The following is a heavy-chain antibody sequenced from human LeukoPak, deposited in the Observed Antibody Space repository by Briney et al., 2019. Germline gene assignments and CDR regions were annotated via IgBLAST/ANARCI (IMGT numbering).Heavy chain of an antibody. CDR1: GFTFDNFW. CDR3: SGRDSSRNPWAY. Sequence: TGGSLRLSCAASGFTFDNFWMNWVRLAPGRGLEWLANIRPDGSDKYYVDSVKGRLTISRDNGKNLVYLEMNSLRVEDTAVYYCSGRDSSRNPWAYWGQGTLVSVSS. J-gene: IGHJ4*02. CDR2: IRPDGSDK. D-gene: IGHD2-2*01. V-gene: IGHV3-7*01.